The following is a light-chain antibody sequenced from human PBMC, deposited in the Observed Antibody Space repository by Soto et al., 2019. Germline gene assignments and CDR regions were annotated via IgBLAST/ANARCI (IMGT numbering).Light chain of an antibody. Sequence: QSALTQPASVSGSPGQSITISCTGTSSDVGRYDLVSWYQQHPGTAPKLIIYEVTKRPSGVSNRFSGSKSGNTASLTISGLQAEDDSDYYCCSYANSNTLLFGGGTKLTVL. CDR3: CSYANSNTLL. V-gene: IGLV2-23*02. CDR2: EVT. CDR1: SSDVGRYDL. J-gene: IGLJ2*01.